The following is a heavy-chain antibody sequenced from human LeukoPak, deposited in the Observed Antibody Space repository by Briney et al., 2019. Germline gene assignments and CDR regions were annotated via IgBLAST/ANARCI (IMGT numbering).Heavy chain of an antibody. Sequence: ASVRVSSKASGYTFTSYYIHWVRQAPGQGGERRGIMNPSGSSTSYAQKFRGRVIMTGDTTTTTVYMEMSNLSSEGTAMYYCAKSRTTSSAASDFWGQRTLVTVSS. CDR3: AKSRTTSSAASDF. D-gene: IGHD3-22*01. CDR1: GYTFTSYY. CDR2: MNPSGSST. V-gene: IGHV1-46*01. J-gene: IGHJ4*02.